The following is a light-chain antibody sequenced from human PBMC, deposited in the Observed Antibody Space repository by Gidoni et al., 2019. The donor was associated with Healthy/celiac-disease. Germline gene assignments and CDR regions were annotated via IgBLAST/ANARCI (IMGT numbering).Light chain of an antibody. CDR3: QQYNNWPQT. Sequence: EIVMPQSPATLSVSPGERATLSCRASQSVSSKLAWYQQKPGQAPRLLIDGASTRATGLPARFSGSGSGTEFTLIISSLQSEDFAVYYCQQYNNWPQTFGQGTKVEIK. CDR1: QSVSSK. CDR2: GAS. J-gene: IGKJ1*01. V-gene: IGKV3-15*01.